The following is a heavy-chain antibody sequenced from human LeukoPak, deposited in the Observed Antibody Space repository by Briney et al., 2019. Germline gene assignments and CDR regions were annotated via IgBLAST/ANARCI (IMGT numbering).Heavy chain of an antibody. J-gene: IGHJ5*02. CDR2: ISYDGSNK. V-gene: IGHV3-30*18. Sequence: GGSLRLSCAASGFTFSSYGMHWVRQAPGKGLEWVAAISYDGSNKNYADSVKGRFTISRDNSKKALHLQMNSLRPEDTAVYYCAKAFGDFWSGYYSPYNWLDPWGQGTLVTVSS. CDR3: AKAFGDFWSGYYSPYNWLDP. D-gene: IGHD3-3*01. CDR1: GFTFSSYG.